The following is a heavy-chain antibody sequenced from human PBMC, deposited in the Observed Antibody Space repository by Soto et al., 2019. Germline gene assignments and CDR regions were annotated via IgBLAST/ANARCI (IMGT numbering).Heavy chain of an antibody. D-gene: IGHD3-9*01. V-gene: IGHV3-30*04. J-gene: IGHJ4*02. CDR2: SSYDGIQS. CDR3: AKERYFYAYYFYS. CDR1: GFTFTAFS. Sequence: GGSLRLSCAASGFTFTAFSIHWVRQAPCKGLEWVAVSSYDGIQSHYADSVKGRLTLSRDNSKNTVFLQMNSLTTEDTAVYYCAKERYFYAYYFYSWAQGTRVT.